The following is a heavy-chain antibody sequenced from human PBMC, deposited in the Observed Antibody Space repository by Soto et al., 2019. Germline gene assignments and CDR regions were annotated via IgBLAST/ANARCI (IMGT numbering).Heavy chain of an antibody. CDR1: GNKFGSAW. CDR3: ARQLSHICDS. CDR2: IKPGTSDI. Sequence: GESLQISCKGFGNKFGSAWIGWVRQMPGKGLEWMGIIKPGTSDIRYSPSCRGHVTISADEAVSTAYLQWSSLKASDTAMYYCARQLSHICDSSGPGTLVTVST. V-gene: IGHV5-51*01. D-gene: IGHD3-3*02. J-gene: IGHJ4*02.